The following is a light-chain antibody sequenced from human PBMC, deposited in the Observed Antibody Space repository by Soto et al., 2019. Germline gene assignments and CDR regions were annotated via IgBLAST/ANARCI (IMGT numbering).Light chain of an antibody. CDR3: QQYYSTPLT. J-gene: IGKJ4*01. CDR2: WAS. V-gene: IGKV4-1*01. CDR1: QSVLYSSNNKNY. Sequence: DLVLTRSPVSLAVSLGASSTINCKSSQSVLYSSNNKNYLAWYQQKPGQPPKLLIYWASTRESGVPDRFSGSGSGTDFTLTISSLQAEDVAVYYCQQYYSTPLTFGGGTKV.